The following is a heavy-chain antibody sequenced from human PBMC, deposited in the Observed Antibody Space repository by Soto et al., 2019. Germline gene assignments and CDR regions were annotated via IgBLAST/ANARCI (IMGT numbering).Heavy chain of an antibody. CDR1: GFTFSSYS. CDR3: ARGGSSYPSPFDY. V-gene: IGHV3-21*01. D-gene: IGHD6-6*01. Sequence: GGSLRLSCAASGFTFSSYSMNWVRQAPGKGLEWVSSISSSSSYIYYADSVKGRFTISRDNAKNSLYLQMNSLRAEDTAVYYCARGGSSYPSPFDYWGQGTLVTVSS. J-gene: IGHJ4*02. CDR2: ISSSSSYI.